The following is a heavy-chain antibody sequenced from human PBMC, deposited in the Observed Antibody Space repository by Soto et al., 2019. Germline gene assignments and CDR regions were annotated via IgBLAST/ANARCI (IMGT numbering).Heavy chain of an antibody. CDR3: ARGSPRITFAFDI. Sequence: SETLSLTCAVYGGSFSGYYWSWIRQPPGKGLEWIEEINHSGSTNYNPSLKSRVTISVDTSKNQFSLKLSSVTAADTAVYYCARGSPRITFAFDIWGQGTMVTVSS. J-gene: IGHJ3*02. V-gene: IGHV4-34*01. CDR1: GGSFSGYY. D-gene: IGHD3-10*01. CDR2: INHSGST.